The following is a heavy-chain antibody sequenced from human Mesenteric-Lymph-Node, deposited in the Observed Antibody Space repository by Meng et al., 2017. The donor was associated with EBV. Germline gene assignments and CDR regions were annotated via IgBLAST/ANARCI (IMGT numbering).Heavy chain of an antibody. V-gene: IGHV3-23*04. J-gene: IGHJ4*02. CDR3: ANTYVFEY. D-gene: IGHD2/OR15-2a*01. CDR1: GLIFGSYA. Sequence: VGFGGVLGPPGGSLRLTCAASGLIFGSYAIGWVRQAPGKGLEWVADITCSGGGTDYADSVKGRFTISRDNSKNTLYLQMNSLRAEDTAVYYCANTYVFEYWGQGTLVTVSS. CDR2: ITCSGGGT.